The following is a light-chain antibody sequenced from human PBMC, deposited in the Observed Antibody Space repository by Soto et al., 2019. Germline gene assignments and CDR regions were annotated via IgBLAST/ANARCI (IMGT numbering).Light chain of an antibody. Sequence: EIVLTQSPGTLSLSPGXRATLSCRASQSVSSSYLAWYQQKPGQAPRLLISGASTRATGVPARFTGSGTGTEFTLTISSLQSEDSAVYYCQQYIQWPGTFGPGTKVDIK. V-gene: IGKV3-15*01. CDR1: QSVSSSY. CDR2: GAS. J-gene: IGKJ3*01. CDR3: QQYIQWPGT.